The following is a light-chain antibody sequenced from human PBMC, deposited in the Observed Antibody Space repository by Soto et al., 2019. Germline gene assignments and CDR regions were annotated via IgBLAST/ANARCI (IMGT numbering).Light chain of an antibody. J-gene: IGKJ5*01. CDR3: QQYNNWPFS. CDR1: QSVSSTY. Sequence: EIVLTQSPGTLSLSLGERATLSCRASQSVSSTYLAWYQQKSGQAPRLLVYSASRRATGIPDRFTGSGSGTDFNLTICGLQSGDSAVYFCQQYNNWPFSLGQGTRLEI. CDR2: SAS. V-gene: IGKV3-20*01.